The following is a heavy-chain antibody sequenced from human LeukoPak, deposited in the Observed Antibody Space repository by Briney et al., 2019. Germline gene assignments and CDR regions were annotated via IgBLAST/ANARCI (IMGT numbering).Heavy chain of an antibody. D-gene: IGHD3-9*01. V-gene: IGHV4-34*01. Sequence: SETLSLTCAVYGGSFSGYYWSWIRQPPGKGLEWIGEINHSGSTNYNPSLKSRVTISVDTSMNQFSLKLSSVTAADTAVYYCARGRLRYFDNWYFDLWGRGTLVTVSS. CDR2: INHSGST. CDR1: GGSFSGYY. J-gene: IGHJ2*01. CDR3: ARGRLRYFDNWYFDL.